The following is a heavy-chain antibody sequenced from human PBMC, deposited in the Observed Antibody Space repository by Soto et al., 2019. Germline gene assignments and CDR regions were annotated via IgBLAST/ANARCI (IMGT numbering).Heavy chain of an antibody. V-gene: IGHV1-69*06. CDR1: GGTFSSYA. CDR3: ARARGYCTNGVCPRGAFDI. Sequence: QVQLVQSGAEVKKPGSSVKVSCKASGGTFSSYAISWVRQAPGQGLEWMGGIIPIFGTANYAQMFQGRATINADISTRTAYMELSSLRSEDTAVYYCARARGYCTNGVCPRGAFDIWGQGTMVTVSS. CDR2: IIPIFGTA. J-gene: IGHJ3*02. D-gene: IGHD2-8*01.